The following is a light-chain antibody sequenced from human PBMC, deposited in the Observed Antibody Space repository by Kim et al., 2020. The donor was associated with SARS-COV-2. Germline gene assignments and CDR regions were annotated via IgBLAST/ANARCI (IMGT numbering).Light chain of an antibody. Sequence: EIVMTQPPATLSVSPGERATLSCRASQSVSSNLAWYQQKPGQAPRLLIYGASTRATGIPARFSGSGSGTEFTLTISSLQSEDFAVYYCQQYNNWPPTTFGGGTKLEI. CDR3: QQYNNWPPTT. CDR1: QSVSSN. V-gene: IGKV3-15*01. J-gene: IGKJ4*01. CDR2: GAS.